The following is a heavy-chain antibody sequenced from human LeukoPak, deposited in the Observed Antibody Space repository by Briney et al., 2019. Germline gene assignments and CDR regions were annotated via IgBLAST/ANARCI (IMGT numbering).Heavy chain of an antibody. J-gene: IGHJ4*02. CDR3: ADGYCSGGSCFDY. CDR1: GFTVSSNY. CDR2: IYSGGST. D-gene: IGHD2-15*01. V-gene: IGHV3-53*01. Sequence: GGSLRLSCAASGFTVSSNYMSRVRQAPGKGLEWVSVIYSGGSTYYADSVKGRFTISRDNSKNTLYLQMDSLRAEDTAVYYCADGYCSGGSCFDYWGQGTLVTVSS.